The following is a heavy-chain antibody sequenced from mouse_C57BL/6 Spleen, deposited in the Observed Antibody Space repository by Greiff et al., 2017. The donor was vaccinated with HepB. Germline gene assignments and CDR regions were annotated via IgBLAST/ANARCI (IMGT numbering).Heavy chain of an antibody. D-gene: IGHD1-3*01. CDR1: GYTFTSYW. Sequence: QVQLQQPGAELVKPGASVKMSCKASGYTFTSYWITWVKQRPGQGLEWIGDIYPGSGSTNYNEKFKSKATLTLDTSSSTAYMQLSSLTSEDSAVYYCARKVFDVWGTGTTVTVSS. CDR3: ARKVFDV. J-gene: IGHJ1*03. V-gene: IGHV1-55*01. CDR2: IYPGSGST.